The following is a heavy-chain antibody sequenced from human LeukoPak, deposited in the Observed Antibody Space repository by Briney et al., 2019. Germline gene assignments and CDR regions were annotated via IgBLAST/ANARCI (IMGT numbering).Heavy chain of an antibody. CDR1: GYTFTSYG. Sequence: GASVKVSCKASGYTFTSYGISWVRQAPGQGLEWMGWISTYNGNTNYAQKLHGRVTMTRDTSTSTVYMELSSLRSEDTAVYYCARDGSAVAGKGGYYYYMDVWGKGTTVTISS. D-gene: IGHD6-19*01. CDR3: ARDGSAVAGKGGYYYYMDV. V-gene: IGHV1-18*01. J-gene: IGHJ6*03. CDR2: ISTYNGNT.